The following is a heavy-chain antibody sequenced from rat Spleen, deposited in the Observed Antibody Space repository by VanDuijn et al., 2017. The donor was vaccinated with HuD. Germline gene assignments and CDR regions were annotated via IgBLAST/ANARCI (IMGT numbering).Heavy chain of an antibody. D-gene: IGHD1-10*01. V-gene: IGHV5-29*01. CDR3: TRALTTTPYYIMDV. Sequence: EVQLVESGGGLVQPGRSMKLSCAASGLSFSNYDMAWVRQAPTKGLEWVATISYDGSRTNYRDSVKGRFTISRENAKSTLYLQMNSLRSEDTATYYCTRALTTTPYYIMDVWGQGASVTISS. CDR2: ISYDGSRT. J-gene: IGHJ4*01. CDR1: GLSFSNYD.